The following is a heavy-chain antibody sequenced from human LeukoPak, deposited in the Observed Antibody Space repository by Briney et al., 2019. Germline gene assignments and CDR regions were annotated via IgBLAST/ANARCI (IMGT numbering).Heavy chain of an antibody. J-gene: IGHJ4*02. Sequence: PSETLSLTCTVSGRPISNVYWSWIRQAAGKELEWSGGIYTRGSTNYNPSLKSRVTISLDKSKKQFSLNLNSVTAADTAVYYCARGGTYGSGRNQHTTLDYWGQGTLVTVSS. CDR2: IYTRGST. D-gene: IGHD3-10*01. CDR1: GRPISNVY. V-gene: IGHV4-4*07. CDR3: ARGGTYGSGRNQHTTLDY.